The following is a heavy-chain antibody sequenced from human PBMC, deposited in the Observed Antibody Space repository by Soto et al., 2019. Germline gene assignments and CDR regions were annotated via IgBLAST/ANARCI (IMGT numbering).Heavy chain of an antibody. D-gene: IGHD3-22*01. CDR1: GYSFTSYW. J-gene: IGHJ4*02. CDR3: ARRPSYYYDSSGYQPDY. Sequence: GESLKISCQGSGYSFTSYWISWVRQMPGKGLEWMGRIDPSDSYTNYSPSFQGHVTISADKSISTAYLQWSSLKASDTAMYYCARRPSYYYDSSGYQPDYWGEGTLVTVST. CDR2: IDPSDSYT. V-gene: IGHV5-10-1*01.